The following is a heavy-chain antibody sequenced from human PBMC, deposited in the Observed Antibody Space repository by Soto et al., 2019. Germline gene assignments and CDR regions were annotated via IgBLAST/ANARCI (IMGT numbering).Heavy chain of an antibody. CDR1: GFTFSSYA. CDR3: ANLGDITMVRGVISLRYYYYMDV. Sequence: EVQLLESGGGLVQPGGSLRLSCAASGFTFSSYAMSWVRQAPGKGLEWVSAISGSGGSTYYADSVKGRFTISRDNSKNTLYLQMNSLRAEDTAVYYCANLGDITMVRGVISLRYYYYMDVWGKGTTVTVSS. V-gene: IGHV3-23*01. J-gene: IGHJ6*03. D-gene: IGHD3-10*01. CDR2: ISGSGGST.